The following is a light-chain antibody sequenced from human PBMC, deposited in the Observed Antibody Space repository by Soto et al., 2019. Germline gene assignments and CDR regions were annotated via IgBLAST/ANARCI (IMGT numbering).Light chain of an antibody. CDR1: KSVSSSY. J-gene: IGKJ1*01. CDR3: QQYGSSPQT. Sequence: EIVLTQSPGTLSLSPGERATLSCRASKSVSSSYLAWYQQKLGQAPRLLIYGASSRATGLPDRFSGSGSGTAFTLTISRLEPEDFAVYYCQQYGSSPQTFGQGTKVEIK. V-gene: IGKV3-20*01. CDR2: GAS.